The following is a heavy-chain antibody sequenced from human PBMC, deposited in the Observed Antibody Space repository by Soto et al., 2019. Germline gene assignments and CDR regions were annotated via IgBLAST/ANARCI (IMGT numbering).Heavy chain of an antibody. V-gene: IGHV3-7*03. Sequence: LRLSCAASGISTSSYWMGWVRQAPGRGLEWVASIKKDGSEKYYMDSLKSRFTISRDNALNSLYLQMKSLRAEDTAVYFCVTGYHSDYWGQGTLVTVSS. CDR1: GISTSSYW. CDR2: IKKDGSEK. D-gene: IGHD5-18*01. J-gene: IGHJ4*02. CDR3: VTGYHSDY.